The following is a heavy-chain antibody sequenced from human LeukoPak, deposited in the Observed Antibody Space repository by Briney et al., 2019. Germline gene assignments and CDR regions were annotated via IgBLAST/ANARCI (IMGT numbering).Heavy chain of an antibody. D-gene: IGHD3-10*01. CDR1: GGSISSGSYY. J-gene: IGHJ4*02. CDR3: ASEQEITMVRGVIITSSYFDY. V-gene: IGHV4-61*02. Sequence: SETLSLTCTVSGGSISSGSYYWSWIRQPAGKGLEWIGRIYTSGSTNYNPSLKSRVTISVDTSKNQFSLKLSSVTAADTAVYYCASEQEITMVRGVIITSSYFDYWGQGTLVTVSS. CDR2: IYTSGST.